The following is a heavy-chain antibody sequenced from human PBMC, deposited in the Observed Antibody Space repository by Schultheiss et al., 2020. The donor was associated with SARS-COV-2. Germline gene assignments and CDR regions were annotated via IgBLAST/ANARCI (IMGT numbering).Heavy chain of an antibody. CDR3: ARGRRDPGEWDY. Sequence: SETLSLICAVSGDSISSGNWWGWIRQPPGKGLEWIGYIYYSGSTYYNPSLKSRVIMSVDTSKNQFSLKLSSVTAADTAVYYCARGRRDPGEWDYWGQGTLVTVSS. CDR2: IYYSGST. V-gene: IGHV4-28*01. CDR1: GDSISSGNW. D-gene: IGHD3-3*01. J-gene: IGHJ4*02.